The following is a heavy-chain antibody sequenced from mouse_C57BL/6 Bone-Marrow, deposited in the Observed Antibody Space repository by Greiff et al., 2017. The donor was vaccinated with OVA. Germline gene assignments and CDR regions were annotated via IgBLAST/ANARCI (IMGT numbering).Heavy chain of an antibody. CDR1: GYAFSSSW. J-gene: IGHJ2*01. Sequence: QVQLQQSGPELVKPGASVKIPCKASGYAFSSSWMNWVKQRPGKGLEWIGRIYPGDGDTNYNGKFKGKATLTADKSSSTAYMQLSSLTSEDSAVYFCARKANWVFDYWGQGTTLTVSS. CDR3: ARKANWVFDY. CDR2: IYPGDGDT. D-gene: IGHD4-1*01. V-gene: IGHV1-82*01.